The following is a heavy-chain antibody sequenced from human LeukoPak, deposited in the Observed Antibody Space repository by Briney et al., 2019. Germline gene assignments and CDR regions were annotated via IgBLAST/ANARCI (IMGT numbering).Heavy chain of an antibody. CDR1: GFTFSSYA. CDR2: ISGSGGST. Sequence: GGSLRLSCAASGFTFSSYAMSWVRQAPGKGLEWVSAISGSGGSTYYADSVKGRFTISRDNSKNTLYLQMNSLRAEDTAVYYCAKGTVTTNLGYYYGMDVWGQGTTVTVSS. J-gene: IGHJ6*02. V-gene: IGHV3-23*01. CDR3: AKGTVTTNLGYYYGMDV. D-gene: IGHD4-17*01.